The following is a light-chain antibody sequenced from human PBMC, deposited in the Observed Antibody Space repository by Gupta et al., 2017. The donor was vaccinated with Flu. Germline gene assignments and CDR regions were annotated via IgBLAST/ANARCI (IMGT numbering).Light chain of an antibody. CDR2: EVS. CDR1: SRDVGSYNL. Sequence: QSALTQPASVSGSPGQSITISCTGTSRDVGSYNLVSWYQQHPGKAPKLMIYEVSKWPSGVSDRFSGSKSGNTASLTISGLQAEDEADYYCSSYAGSSVVFGGGTKLTVL. CDR3: SSYAGSSVV. J-gene: IGLJ2*01. V-gene: IGLV2-23*02.